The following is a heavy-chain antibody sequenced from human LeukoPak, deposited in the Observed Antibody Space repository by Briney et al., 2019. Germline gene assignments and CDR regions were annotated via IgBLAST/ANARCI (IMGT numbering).Heavy chain of an antibody. CDR2: INPNNGGT. V-gene: IGHV1-2*02. J-gene: IGHJ6*02. CDR1: GYTFTGYY. CDR3: ARELGEDIVVVPPYYYYGMDV. Sequence: ASVKVSCKASGYTFTGYYLHWVRQAPGQGLEWMGWINPNNGGTNYPLNFQGRVTMTRDTSISTAYMELSRLRSDDTAVYYCARELGEDIVVVPPYYYYGMDVWGQGTTVTVSS. D-gene: IGHD2-2*01.